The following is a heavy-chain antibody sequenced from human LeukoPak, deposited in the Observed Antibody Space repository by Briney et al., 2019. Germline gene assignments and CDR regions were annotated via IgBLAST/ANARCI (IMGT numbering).Heavy chain of an antibody. J-gene: IGHJ4*02. CDR2: IIPIFGTA. D-gene: IGHD3-22*01. Sequence: SVKVSCKASGGTSSSYTISWVRQAPGQGLEWMGGIIPIFGTANYAQKFQGRVTITTDESTSTAYMELSSLRSEDTAVYYCARGLYDSSGYYSLDYWGQGTLVTVSS. V-gene: IGHV1-69*05. CDR3: ARGLYDSSGYYSLDY. CDR1: GGTSSSYT.